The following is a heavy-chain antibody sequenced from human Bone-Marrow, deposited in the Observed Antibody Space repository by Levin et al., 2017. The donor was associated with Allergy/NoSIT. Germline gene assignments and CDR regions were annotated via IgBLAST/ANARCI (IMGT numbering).Heavy chain of an antibody. CDR2: IRSKNDGEIV. Sequence: GESLKISCAVSGLTFSNAWMTWVRQTPGKGLEWLGRIRSKNDGEIVDYAAPVKGRFTISRDDSKNMLYLELNSLMTEDTGVYYCTTDQSTRWYGRYDFWGQGALVTVSS. CDR3: TTDQSTRWYGRYDF. CDR1: GLTFSNAW. V-gene: IGHV3-15*01. D-gene: IGHD6-13*01. J-gene: IGHJ4*02.